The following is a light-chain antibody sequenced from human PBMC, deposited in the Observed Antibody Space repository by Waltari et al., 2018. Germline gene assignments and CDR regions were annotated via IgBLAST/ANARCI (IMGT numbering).Light chain of an antibody. J-gene: IGLJ2*01. CDR3: QVWDSSDDYEV. CDR1: HLGGKS. Sequence: SYVLTQPPSVSVAPGQTATITCGGNHLGGKSVHWDQQRQAQAPVVVVYNDDHRPSGIPERFSGADSGNTATLTITRVEAGDEADYYCQVWDSSDDYEVFGGGTKLTVL. V-gene: IGLV3-21*02. CDR2: NDD.